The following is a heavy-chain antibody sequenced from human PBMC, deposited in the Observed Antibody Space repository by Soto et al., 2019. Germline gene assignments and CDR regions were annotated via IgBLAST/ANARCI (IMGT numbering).Heavy chain of an antibody. V-gene: IGHV3-23*01. CDR1: GFTFSSYA. D-gene: IGHD6-13*01. CDR2: ISGSGAGT. Sequence: EVQLLESGGGLVQPGGSLRLSCAASGFTFSSYALSWVRLAPGKGLEWVSAISGSGAGTYYADSVKGRFTISRDNSKNTLYLQMNSLRAEDTAGYYCANSIAAAGIAMDYWGQGTLVTVSS. J-gene: IGHJ4*02. CDR3: ANSIAAAGIAMDY.